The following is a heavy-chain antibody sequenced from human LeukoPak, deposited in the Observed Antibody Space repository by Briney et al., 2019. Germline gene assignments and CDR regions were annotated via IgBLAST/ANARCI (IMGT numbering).Heavy chain of an antibody. CDR2: IYYSGST. J-gene: IGHJ4*02. CDR1: GGSISSSSYY. CDR3: ARLQDHGFFDY. V-gene: IGHV4-39*01. D-gene: IGHD4-17*01. Sequence: SETLSLTCIVSGGSISSSSYYWGWIRQPPGKGLEWIGSIYYSGSTYYNPSLKSRVTISVDTSKNQFSLKLSSVTAADTAAYYCARLQDHGFFDYWGQGTLVTVSS.